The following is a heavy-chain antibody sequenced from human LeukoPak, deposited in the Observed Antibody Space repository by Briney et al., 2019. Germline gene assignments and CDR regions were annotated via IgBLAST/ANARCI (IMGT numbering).Heavy chain of an antibody. V-gene: IGHV3-23*01. D-gene: IGHD2-15*01. CDR3: AKQLGYCSDGSCYFPY. J-gene: IGHJ4*02. CDR2: ISNNGGYT. Sequence: GGSLRLSCAASGFTFSSSAMSWVCQAPGKGLEWVSAISNNGGYTYYADSVQGRFTISRDNSKSTLCLQMNSLRAEDTAVYYCAKQLGYCSDGSCYFPYWGQGTLVTVSS. CDR1: GFTFSSSA.